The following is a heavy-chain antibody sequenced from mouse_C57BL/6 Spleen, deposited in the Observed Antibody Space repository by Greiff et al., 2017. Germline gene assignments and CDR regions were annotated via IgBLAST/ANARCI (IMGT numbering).Heavy chain of an antibody. CDR2: IDPEDGET. Sequence: VQLKQSGAELVKPGASVKLSCTASGFNIKDYYMHWVKQRTEQGLEWIGRIDPEDGETKYAPKVQGKATITADTSSNTAYLQLSSLTSEDTAVYYCARWGDGYYVAYWGQGTLVTVSA. CDR3: ARWGDGYYVAY. D-gene: IGHD2-3*01. CDR1: GFNIKDYY. V-gene: IGHV14-2*01. J-gene: IGHJ3*01.